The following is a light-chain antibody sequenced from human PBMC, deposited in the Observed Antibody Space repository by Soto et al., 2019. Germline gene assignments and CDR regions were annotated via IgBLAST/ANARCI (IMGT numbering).Light chain of an antibody. Sequence: ETLLTQSPGTLSLSPGERATLSCRASQSVGGSSLAWYQQRPGQAPRLLIYDTSNRATGIPDRFSGSGSGTDFXLTISXXXXEDFAVYYCQQYHNSPRTFGQGTKVEIK. CDR2: DTS. CDR1: QSVGGSS. V-gene: IGKV3-20*01. CDR3: QQYHNSPRT. J-gene: IGKJ1*01.